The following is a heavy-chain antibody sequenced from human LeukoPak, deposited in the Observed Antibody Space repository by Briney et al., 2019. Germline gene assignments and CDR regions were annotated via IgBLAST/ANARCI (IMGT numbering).Heavy chain of an antibody. Sequence: ASVKVSCKASGYTFSGYFMHWVRQAPGQGLEWMGWINPNSGGTNYAQKFQGRVTMTRDTSISTAYMELSRLRFDDTAVYYCARGLQENLAWLQAFSAFDIWGQGTMVTVSS. CDR3: ARGLQENLAWLQAFSAFDI. V-gene: IGHV1-2*02. D-gene: IGHD6-19*01. CDR1: GYTFSGYF. CDR2: INPNSGGT. J-gene: IGHJ3*02.